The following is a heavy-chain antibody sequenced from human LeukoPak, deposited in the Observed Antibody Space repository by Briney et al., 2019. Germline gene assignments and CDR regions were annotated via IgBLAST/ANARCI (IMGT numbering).Heavy chain of an antibody. D-gene: IGHD5-12*01. CDR2: IRYGGSNK. J-gene: IGHJ6*02. V-gene: IGHV3-33*01. CDR1: RFTFYSYR. CDR3: ARSFSSGVVLWLGSMDV. Sequence: PGVSLTLSCAAYRFTFYSYRLHRLPPAPGQGRVGVTDIRYGGSNKYYADSVKGRFTISRDNTKNTLYLQMNSLRAEGTAVYYWARSFSSGVVLWLGSMDVWGQGTTVTVSS.